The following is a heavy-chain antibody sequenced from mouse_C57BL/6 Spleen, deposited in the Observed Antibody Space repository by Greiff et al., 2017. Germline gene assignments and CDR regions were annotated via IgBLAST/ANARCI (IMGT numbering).Heavy chain of an antibody. Sequence: EVKLVESGGGLVKPGGSLKLSCAASGFTFSSYAMSWVRQTPEKRLEWVATISDGGSYTYYPDNVKGRFTISRDNAKNNLYQQMSHLKSEDTAMYYCARDWEGNGYHHFAYWGQGTLVTVSA. CDR1: GFTFSSYA. CDR2: ISDGGSYT. J-gene: IGHJ3*01. V-gene: IGHV5-4*01. CDR3: ARDWEGNGYHHFAY. D-gene: IGHD2-2*01.